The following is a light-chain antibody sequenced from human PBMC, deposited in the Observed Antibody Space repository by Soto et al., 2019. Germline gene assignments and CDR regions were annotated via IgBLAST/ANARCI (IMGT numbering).Light chain of an antibody. CDR2: DAS. J-gene: IGKJ1*01. V-gene: IGKV1-5*01. Sequence: IRMTQSPSSLSASVGDRVTITCRASQSISSWLAWYQQKPGKAPKLLIYDASSLESGVPSRFSGSGSGTEFTLTISSLQPDDFATYYCQQYNSSWTFGQGTKVDIK. CDR1: QSISSW. CDR3: QQYNSSWT.